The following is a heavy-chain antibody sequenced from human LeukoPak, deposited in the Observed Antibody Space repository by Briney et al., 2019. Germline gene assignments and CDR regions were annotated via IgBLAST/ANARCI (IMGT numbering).Heavy chain of an antibody. D-gene: IGHD3/OR15-3a*01. CDR2: IDSNGGGA. CDR3: ARVLGWGYFGD. Sequence: PGGSLRLSCATSGFTFNIYWMQWVREVPGKGLVWVSRIDSNGGGATYADSVKGRFTISRDNAKNSLYLQINSLRAEDTAVYYCARVLGWGYFGDWGRGTLVTVSS. J-gene: IGHJ4*02. V-gene: IGHV3-74*03. CDR1: GFTFNIYW.